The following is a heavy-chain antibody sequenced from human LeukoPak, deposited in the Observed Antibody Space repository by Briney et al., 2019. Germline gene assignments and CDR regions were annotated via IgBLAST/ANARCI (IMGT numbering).Heavy chain of an antibody. Sequence: GGSLRLSCAASGFTFSSYSMQWVRQAPGKGLEWVAFIRYDGSNKYYADSVKGRFTISRDNSKNTLYLQMNSLRAEDTAVYYRAKEDTLFGLVIGPGYWGQGTLVTVSS. D-gene: IGHD3/OR15-3a*01. CDR3: AKEDTLFGLVIGPGY. J-gene: IGHJ4*02. V-gene: IGHV3-30*02. CDR1: GFTFSSYS. CDR2: IRYDGSNK.